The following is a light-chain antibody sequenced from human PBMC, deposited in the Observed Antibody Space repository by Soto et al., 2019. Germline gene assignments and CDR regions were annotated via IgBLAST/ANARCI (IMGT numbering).Light chain of an antibody. J-gene: IGKJ5*01. CDR2: GAS. Sequence: IVLTQSPATLSLSPGERATLSCRASQRVSSYLAGYQQKPGQAPRLLIYGASTRPTGLTARFRGGGPGTAFTLTISSLQSEDSAVYYCQQYHKWPPITFGQGTRREIK. V-gene: IGKV3-15*01. CDR3: QQYHKWPPIT. CDR1: QRVSSY.